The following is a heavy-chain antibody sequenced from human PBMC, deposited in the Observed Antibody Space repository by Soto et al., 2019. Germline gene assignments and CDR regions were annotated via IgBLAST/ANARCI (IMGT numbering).Heavy chain of an antibody. CDR2: VSGSGAST. CDR3: ARESEDLTSNFDY. CDR1: GFTFNKYA. J-gene: IGHJ4*02. V-gene: IGHV3-21*06. Sequence: GGSLRLSCVASGFTFNKYALAWVRQAPGKGLEWVSAVSGSGASTYDGDSMKGRFTISRDNAKNSLYLEMNSLRAEDTAVYYCARESEDLTSNFDYWGQGTLVTVSS.